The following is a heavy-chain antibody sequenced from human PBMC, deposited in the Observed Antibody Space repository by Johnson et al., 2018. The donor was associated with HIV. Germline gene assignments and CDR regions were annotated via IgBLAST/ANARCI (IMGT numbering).Heavy chain of an antibody. Sequence: QVQLVESGGGLVQPGRSLRLSCAASGFTFRSYGMHWVRQAPGKGLEWVAVIWYDGSNKYYADSVKGRFTISRDNSKNTLYLQMNSLRAEDTAVYYCARDGWGSRGWDDAFDIWGQGTMVTVSS. V-gene: IGHV3-33*01. J-gene: IGHJ3*02. D-gene: IGHD6-19*01. CDR3: ARDGWGSRGWDDAFDI. CDR2: IWYDGSNK. CDR1: GFTFRSYG.